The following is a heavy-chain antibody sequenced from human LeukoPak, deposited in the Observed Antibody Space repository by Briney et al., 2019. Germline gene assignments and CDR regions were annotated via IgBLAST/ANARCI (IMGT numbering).Heavy chain of an antibody. CDR2: INPSGGST. Sequence: ASVKVSCKASGYTFTSYYMHWVRQAPGQGLEWMGIINPSGGSTSYAQKFQGRVTMTRDTSTSTVYMELSSLRSEDTAVYYCARDRDYDILTGGAFDIWGQGTMVTVSS. J-gene: IGHJ3*02. D-gene: IGHD3-9*01. CDR1: GYTFTSYY. V-gene: IGHV1-46*01. CDR3: ARDRDYDILTGGAFDI.